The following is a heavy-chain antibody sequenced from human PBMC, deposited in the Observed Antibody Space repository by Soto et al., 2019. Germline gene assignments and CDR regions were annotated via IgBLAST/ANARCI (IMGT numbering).Heavy chain of an antibody. CDR1: GFYFNNYG. CDR3: SREDNEILTAVSDT. J-gene: IGHJ5*02. V-gene: IGHV3-21*01. CDR2: VSKSDYT. D-gene: IGHD2-8*01. Sequence: PVVSLRLSCTVSGFYFNNYGINWVRQPPGKGLEWVSSVSKSDYTYYSDSVKGRFTISRDNAKNSVSLQMNSMRAEDTAVYYCSREDNEILTAVSDTWAQGDVVTVYS.